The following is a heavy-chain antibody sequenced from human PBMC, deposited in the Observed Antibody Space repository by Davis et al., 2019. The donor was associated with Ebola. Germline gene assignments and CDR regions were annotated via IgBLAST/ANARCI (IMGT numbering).Heavy chain of an antibody. CDR2: ISSDSDYI. CDR1: GFIVSNNY. CDR3: ARESPGDYCSGGSCYFLTLTRNGMDV. J-gene: IGHJ6*04. V-gene: IGHV3-21*04. D-gene: IGHD2-15*01. Sequence: GESLKISCAASGFIVSNNYMNWVRQAPGKALEWVSSISSDSDYIYYADSVKGRFTISRDNAKNSLYLQMNSLRAEDTAVYYCARESPGDYCSGGSCYFLTLTRNGMDVWGKGTTVTVSS.